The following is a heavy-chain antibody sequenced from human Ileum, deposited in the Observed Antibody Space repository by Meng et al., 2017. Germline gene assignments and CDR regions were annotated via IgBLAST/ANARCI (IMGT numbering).Heavy chain of an antibody. J-gene: IGHJ4*02. CDR1: GFTFSNYW. D-gene: IGHD1-26*01. Sequence: EVQLVESGGGLVQPGGSLRLSCAASGFTFSNYWMHWVRQVPGRGLVWVSRINRDGTSTSYADSLEGRFSISRDNAKNTLYLQMNNLRPEDTAVYYCSRDLSPEWELVGWGQGTLVTVSS. CDR3: SRDLSPEWELVG. CDR2: INRDGTST. V-gene: IGHV3-74*01.